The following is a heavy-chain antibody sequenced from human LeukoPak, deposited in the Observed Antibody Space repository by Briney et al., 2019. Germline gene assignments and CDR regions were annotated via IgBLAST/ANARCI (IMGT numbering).Heavy chain of an antibody. CDR3: ARDLAWGAY. D-gene: IGHD4/OR15-4a*01. Sequence: GGSLRLSCVASGFTFSIYTMSWVRQAPGKGLEWVSSITSSSSSIYSADSVKGRLTISRDNAKNSLYLEMNSLRDEDTAVYYCARDLAWGAYWGQGTLVTVSS. J-gene: IGHJ4*02. CDR2: ITSSSSSI. V-gene: IGHV3-21*01. CDR1: GFTFSIYT.